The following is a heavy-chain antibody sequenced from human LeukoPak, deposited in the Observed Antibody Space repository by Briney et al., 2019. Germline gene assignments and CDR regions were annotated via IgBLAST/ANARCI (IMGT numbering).Heavy chain of an antibody. CDR3: ARVAPHSSSAPWHYYYMDV. Sequence: SETLSLTCTVSGGSTSSGSYYWSWIRQPAGKGLEWIGRIYSSGSTNYNPSLKSRVTISVDTSKNQFSLKLSSVTAADTAVYYCARVAPHSSSAPWHYYYMDVWGKGTTVTVSS. CDR1: GGSTSSGSYY. V-gene: IGHV4-61*02. J-gene: IGHJ6*03. D-gene: IGHD6-6*01. CDR2: IYSSGST.